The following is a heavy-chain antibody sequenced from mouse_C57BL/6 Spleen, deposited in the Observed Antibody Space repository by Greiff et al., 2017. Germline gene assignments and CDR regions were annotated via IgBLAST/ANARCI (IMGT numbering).Heavy chain of an antibody. J-gene: IGHJ2*01. V-gene: IGHV1-54*01. D-gene: IGHD1-1*01. Sequence: QVQLKQSGAELVRPGTSVKVSCKASGYAFTNYLIEWVKQRPGQGLEWIGVINPGSGGTNYNEKFKGKATLTADKSSSTAYMQLSSLPSADSAVYLSASGSYYPDYWGQGTTLTVSS. CDR3: ASGSYYPDY. CDR2: INPGSGGT. CDR1: GYAFTNYL.